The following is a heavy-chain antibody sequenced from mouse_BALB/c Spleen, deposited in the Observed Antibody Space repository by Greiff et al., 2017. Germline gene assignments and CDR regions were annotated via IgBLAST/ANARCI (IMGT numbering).Heavy chain of an antibody. Sequence: VQLQQSGPELVKPGASVKIPCKASGYTFTDYNMDWVKQSHGKSLEWIGDINPNNGGTIYNQKFKGKATLTVDKSSSTAYMELRSLTSEDTAVYYCARGALYGNYVYWYFDVWGAGTTVTVSS. J-gene: IGHJ1*01. CDR3: ARGALYGNYVYWYFDV. CDR2: INPNNGGT. V-gene: IGHV1-18*01. CDR1: GYTFTDYN. D-gene: IGHD2-1*01.